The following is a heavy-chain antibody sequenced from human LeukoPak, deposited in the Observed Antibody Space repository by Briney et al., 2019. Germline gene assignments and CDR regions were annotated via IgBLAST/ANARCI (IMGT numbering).Heavy chain of an antibody. J-gene: IGHJ3*02. Sequence: SETLSLTCTVSGGSISSYYWSWIRQPPGKGLEWIGYIYYSGSTNYNPSLKSRVTISVDTSKNQSSLKLSSVTAADTAVYYCARDGPDPFDIWGQGTMVTVSS. CDR1: GGSISSYY. V-gene: IGHV4-59*01. CDR2: IYYSGST. CDR3: ARDGPDPFDI.